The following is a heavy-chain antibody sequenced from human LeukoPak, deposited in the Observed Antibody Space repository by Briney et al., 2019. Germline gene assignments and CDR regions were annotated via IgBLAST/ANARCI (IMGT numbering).Heavy chain of an antibody. CDR2: INHSGST. J-gene: IGHJ4*02. Sequence: SETLSLTCAVYGGSFGGYYWNWIRQPPGKGLEWIGEINHSGSTNYNPSLKSRVSMSVDTSKNQFSLKLSSVTAADTAVYYCARGRKYTFGYRVTELGSGYSDYWGQGTLVTVSS. D-gene: IGHD5-18*01. V-gene: IGHV4-34*01. CDR1: GGSFGGYY. CDR3: ARGRKYTFGYRVTELGSGYSDY.